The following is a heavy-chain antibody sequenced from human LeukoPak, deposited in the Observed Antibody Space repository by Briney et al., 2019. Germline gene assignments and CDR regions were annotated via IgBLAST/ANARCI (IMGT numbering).Heavy chain of an antibody. D-gene: IGHD6-19*01. J-gene: IGHJ4*02. CDR2: IKQDGSGT. Sequence: GGSLRLSCAASRFTFSIYWMSWVRQAPGKGLEWVATIKQDGSGTYYVDSVRGRFRISRDNAKTSLYLQINSLRPEDTGIYYCARTIMRDSGWSFYFDYWGQGTLVTVSS. CDR3: ARTIMRDSGWSFYFDY. CDR1: RFTFSIYW. V-gene: IGHV3-7*01.